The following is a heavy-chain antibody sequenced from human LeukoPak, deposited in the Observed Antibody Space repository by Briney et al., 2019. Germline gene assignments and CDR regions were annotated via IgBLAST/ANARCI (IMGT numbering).Heavy chain of an antibody. CDR3: ARGVRGYYDSSGYYFDS. Sequence: SVKVSCKASGYTFTSYAMNWVRQAPGQGLEWMGGIIPIFGTANYAQKFQGRVTITADKSTSTAYMELSSLRSEDTAVYYCARGVRGYYDSSGYYFDSWGQGTLVTVSS. CDR1: GYTFTSYA. V-gene: IGHV1-69*06. J-gene: IGHJ4*02. D-gene: IGHD3-22*01. CDR2: IIPIFGTA.